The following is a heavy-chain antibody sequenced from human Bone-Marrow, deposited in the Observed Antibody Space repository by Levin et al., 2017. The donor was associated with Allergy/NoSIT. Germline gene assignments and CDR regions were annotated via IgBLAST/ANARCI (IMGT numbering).Heavy chain of an antibody. CDR2: LSDRGHT. Sequence: PSETLSLTCTVPDGSITRTDDFWAWIRQPPGKGLEWIGSLSDRGHTYYNPSLKSRVTISVDTSKSQFSLSLNSMTAADTAMYFCARERDFWTGSHFDAWGQGRLITVSS. CDR1: DGSITRTDDF. CDR3: ARERDFWTGSHFDA. D-gene: IGHD3/OR15-3a*01. V-gene: IGHV4-39*07. J-gene: IGHJ4*02.